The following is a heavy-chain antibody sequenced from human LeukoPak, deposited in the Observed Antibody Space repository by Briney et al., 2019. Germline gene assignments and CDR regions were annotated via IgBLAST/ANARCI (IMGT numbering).Heavy chain of an antibody. CDR3: AKEYYYGSADSRNAFDI. V-gene: IGHV3-9*01. Sequence: GGSLRLSCAASGFTFDDYAMHWVRQAPGKGLEWVSGISWNSGSIGYADSVKGRFTISRDNAKNSLYLQMNSLRAEDTAVYYCAKEYYYGSADSRNAFDIWGQGTMVTVSS. D-gene: IGHD3-10*01. CDR1: GFTFDDYA. CDR2: ISWNSGSI. J-gene: IGHJ3*02.